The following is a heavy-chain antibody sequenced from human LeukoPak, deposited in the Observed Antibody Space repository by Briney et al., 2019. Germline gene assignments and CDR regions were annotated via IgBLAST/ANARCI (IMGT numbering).Heavy chain of an antibody. D-gene: IGHD3-22*01. CDR3: AKDLYYYDSSGSAPDY. CDR1: GFTFSSYG. J-gene: IGHJ4*02. CDR2: ISYDGSNK. Sequence: QAGRSLRLSCAASGFTFSSYGMHWVRQAPGKGLEWVAVISYDGSNKYYADSVKGRFTISRDNFKNTLYLQMNSLRAEDTAVYYCAKDLYYYDSSGSAPDYWGQGTLVTVSS. V-gene: IGHV3-30*18.